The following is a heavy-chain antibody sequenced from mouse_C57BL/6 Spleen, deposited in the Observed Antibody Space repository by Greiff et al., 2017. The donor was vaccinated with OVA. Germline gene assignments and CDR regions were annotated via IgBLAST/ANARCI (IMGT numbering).Heavy chain of an antibody. CDR1: GYAFSSYW. Sequence: QVQLQQSGAELVKPGASVKISCKASGYAFSSYWMNWVKQRPGKGLEWIGQIYPGDGDTNYNGKFKGKATLTADKSSSTAYMQLSSLTSEDSAVYFCARVYYYGSTSFDYWGQGTTLTVSS. D-gene: IGHD1-1*01. CDR2: IYPGDGDT. CDR3: ARVYYYGSTSFDY. V-gene: IGHV1-80*01. J-gene: IGHJ2*01.